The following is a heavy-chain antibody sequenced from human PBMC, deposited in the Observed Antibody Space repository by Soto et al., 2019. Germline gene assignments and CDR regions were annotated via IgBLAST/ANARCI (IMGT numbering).Heavy chain of an antibody. CDR1: GYTFTGYY. Sequence: ASVKVSCKAPGYTFTGYYMHWVRQAPGQGLEWMGWINPNSGGTNYAQKFQGWVTMTRDTSISTAYMELSRLRSDDTAVYYCARVSGDYGGNSGPPYGMDVGGQGTTVTVSS. J-gene: IGHJ6*02. CDR3: ARVSGDYGGNSGPPYGMDV. D-gene: IGHD4-17*01. V-gene: IGHV1-2*04. CDR2: INPNSGGT.